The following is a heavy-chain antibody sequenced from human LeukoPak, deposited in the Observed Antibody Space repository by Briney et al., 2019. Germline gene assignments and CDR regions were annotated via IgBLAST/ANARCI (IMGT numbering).Heavy chain of an antibody. CDR1: GYSHTRYW. Sequence: ESLNLYRNASGYSHTRYWIGRVRQLPGQGLEWMGIIYPGDSEARYSPSFQGQVPISAEKSISPAYLEWCTLKASVSAMYYCARHTALGLFYWGQGTLVTVSS. CDR3: ARHTALGLFY. J-gene: IGHJ4*02. D-gene: IGHD7-27*01. CDR2: IYPGDSEA. V-gene: IGHV5-51*01.